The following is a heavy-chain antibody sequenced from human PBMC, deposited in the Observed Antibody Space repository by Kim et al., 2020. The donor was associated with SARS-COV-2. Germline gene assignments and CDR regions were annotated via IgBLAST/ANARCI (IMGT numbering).Heavy chain of an antibody. CDR2: INHSGST. J-gene: IGHJ6*03. CDR1: GGSFSGYY. V-gene: IGHV4-34*01. CDR3: ARGPFWSGYYGYYYYYMDV. D-gene: IGHD3-3*01. Sequence: SETLSLTCAVYGGSFSGYYWSWIRQPPGKGLEWIGEINHSGSTNYNPSLKSRVTISVDTSKNQFSLKLSSVTAADTAVYYCARGPFWSGYYGYYYYYMDVWGKGTTVTVSS.